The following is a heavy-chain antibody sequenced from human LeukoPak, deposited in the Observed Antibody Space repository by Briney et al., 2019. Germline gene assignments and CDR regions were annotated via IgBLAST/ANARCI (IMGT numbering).Heavy chain of an antibody. Sequence: GGSLRLSCAASGFTFSSYSMNWVRQAPGKGLEWVSSISSSSSYIYYADSVKGRFTISRDNAKKSLYLQMNSLRAEDTAVYYCARSPYYDRDFDYWGQGTLVTVSS. V-gene: IGHV3-21*01. D-gene: IGHD3-22*01. J-gene: IGHJ4*02. CDR1: GFTFSSYS. CDR3: ARSPYYDRDFDY. CDR2: ISSSSSYI.